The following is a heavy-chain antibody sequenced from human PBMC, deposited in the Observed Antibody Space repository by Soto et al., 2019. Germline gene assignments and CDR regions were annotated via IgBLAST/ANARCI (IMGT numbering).Heavy chain of an antibody. CDR2: IDASDSYS. D-gene: IGHD1-26*01. V-gene: IGHV5-10-1*01. J-gene: IGHJ4*02. CDR1: GYRFPSCW. CDR3: SRHSRRPSGSFDY. Sequence: GESLKISCKCSGYRFPSCWISWVRHMPGKGLEWMGRIDASDSYSNYSPSFQGHVTMSADKSVTTAYLQWNSLKASDTAIYYCSRHSRRPSGSFDYWCQATMVTVST.